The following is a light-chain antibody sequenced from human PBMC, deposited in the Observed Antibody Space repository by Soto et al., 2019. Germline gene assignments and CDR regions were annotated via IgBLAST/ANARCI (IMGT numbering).Light chain of an antibody. Sequence: QSALTQPPSASGSPGQSVTISCTGTSSDVGCYNYVSWYQQHPGMAPKLMIYEVTRRPSGVPDRFSGSKSGNTASLTVSGLQAEDEANYYCSSYAVTNNLLFGGGTQLTVL. CDR3: SSYAVTNNLL. V-gene: IGLV2-8*01. CDR1: SSDVGCYNY. CDR2: EVT. J-gene: IGLJ2*01.